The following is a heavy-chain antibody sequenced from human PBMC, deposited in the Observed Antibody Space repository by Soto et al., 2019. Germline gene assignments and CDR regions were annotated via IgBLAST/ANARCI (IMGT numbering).Heavy chain of an antibody. J-gene: IGHJ5*01. CDR1: GFTFSRYA. D-gene: IGHD6-19*01. CDR2: IGGGDT. Sequence: GGSLRLSCIGSGFTFSRYAMSWVRQAPGKGLEWVSGIGGGDTHYAESVKGRLTISRDESKSTVSLQMTRLRVDDTAVYYCVKDGMAGNGQWDWFDSWGQGTLVTVSS. V-gene: IGHV3-23*01. CDR3: VKDGMAGNGQWDWFDS.